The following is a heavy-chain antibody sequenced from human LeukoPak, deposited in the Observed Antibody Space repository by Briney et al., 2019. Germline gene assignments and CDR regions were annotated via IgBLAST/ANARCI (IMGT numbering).Heavy chain of an antibody. D-gene: IGHD5-18*01. J-gene: IGHJ4*02. CDR2: IYPGDSDT. Sequence: GGSLKISCKGSGYSFTSYWIGWVRQMPGKGLEWMGIIYPGDSDTRYSPSFQGQVTISADKSISTAYLQWSSLKASDTAIYYCAMATTAMLSYYFDSWGQGTLVTVSS. V-gene: IGHV5-51*01. CDR3: AMATTAMLSYYFDS. CDR1: GYSFTSYW.